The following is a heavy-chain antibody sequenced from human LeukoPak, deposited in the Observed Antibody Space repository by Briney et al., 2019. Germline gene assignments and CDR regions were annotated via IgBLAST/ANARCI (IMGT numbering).Heavy chain of an antibody. D-gene: IGHD3-10*01. CDR3: ARDGFRGDY. CDR1: GGSMSSGTYS. CDR2: VHYTGTT. J-gene: IGHJ4*02. V-gene: IGHV4-39*02. Sequence: PSETLSLTCSVSGGSMSSGTYSRGWIRQPPGKGLEWIGSVHYTGTTYYNPSLRSRVTISVDTSKNQFSLKLTSVTAADTAVYYCARDGFRGDYWGQGTLVTVSS.